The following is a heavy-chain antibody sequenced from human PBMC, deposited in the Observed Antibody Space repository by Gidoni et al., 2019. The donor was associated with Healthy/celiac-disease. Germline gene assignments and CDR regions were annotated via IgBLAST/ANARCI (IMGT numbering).Heavy chain of an antibody. CDR3: ASRLAYCGGDCYFLFDY. CDR2: IYYVGST. V-gene: IGHV4-39*01. D-gene: IGHD2-21*01. CDR1: GGSISSRSYY. Sequence: QLQLQESVPGLVKPSETLSLTCTVSGGSISSRSYYWGWIRQPPGTGLEWIGSIYYVGSTYYNPSLKSRVTISVDTSKNQFSLQLSSVTAADTAVYDCASRLAYCGGDCYFLFDYWGQGTLVTVSS. J-gene: IGHJ4*02.